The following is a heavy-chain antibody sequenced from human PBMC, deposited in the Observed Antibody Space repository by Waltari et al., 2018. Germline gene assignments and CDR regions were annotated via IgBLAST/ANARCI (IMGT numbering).Heavy chain of an antibody. CDR3: ARGPYISSTGTQYH. J-gene: IGHJ5*02. Sequence: EVRLVESGGGLVQPGGSLRLSCVASGFTFHNFWMHWVRQAPGKGLVWVSRINDDGSNATYAETVKGRFTMSRDNAKNTLYLQMSNVRVDDSAVYYCARGPYISSTGTQYHWGQGALVTVSS. D-gene: IGHD1-7*01. CDR1: GFTFHNFW. CDR2: INDDGSNA. V-gene: IGHV3-74*01.